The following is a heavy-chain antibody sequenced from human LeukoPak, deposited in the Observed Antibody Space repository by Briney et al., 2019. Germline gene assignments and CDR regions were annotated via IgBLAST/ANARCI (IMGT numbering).Heavy chain of an antibody. Sequence: PGGSLRLSCAASGFTFNNYNMNWGRQAPGKGLEWGSSITSSSTYIYYADSVKGRFTISIDDAKNSLYLQMNSLRPEDTAVYYCARDPYSGNYGGYYYYYMDVWGKGTTVTISS. CDR3: ARDPYSGNYGGYYYYYMDV. CDR2: ITSSSTYI. V-gene: IGHV3-21*01. D-gene: IGHD1-26*01. J-gene: IGHJ6*03. CDR1: GFTFNNYN.